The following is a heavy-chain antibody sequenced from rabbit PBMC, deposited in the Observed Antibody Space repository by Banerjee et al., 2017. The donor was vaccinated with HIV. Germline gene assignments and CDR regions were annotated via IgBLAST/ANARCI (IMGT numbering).Heavy chain of an antibody. CDR2: IYADSGNA. Sequence: QQQLEESGGGLVKPGGTLTLTCKASGFSFSSVHDMCWVRQAPGKGLEWIGCIYADSGNAVYANWAKGRFTISKTSSTTVTLQMTSLTAADTATYFCARDLAGAIGWNFNLWGQGTLVTVS. J-gene: IGHJ4*01. D-gene: IGHD4-1*01. CDR3: ARDLAGAIGWNFNL. V-gene: IGHV1S45*01. CDR1: GFSFSSVHD.